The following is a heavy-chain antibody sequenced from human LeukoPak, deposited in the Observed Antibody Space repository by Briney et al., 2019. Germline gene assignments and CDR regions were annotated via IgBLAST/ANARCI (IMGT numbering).Heavy chain of an antibody. D-gene: IGHD6-19*01. CDR1: GFTFSSYA. CDR3: AKDSSPSYSSGWYYFDY. V-gene: IGHV3-23*01. J-gene: IGHJ4*02. Sequence: GGSLRLSCAASGFTFSSYAMSWVRQAPGKGLEWVSAISGSGGSTYYADSVKGRFTISRDNSKNTLYLQMNSPRAEDTAVYYCAKDSSPSYSSGWYYFDYWGQGTLVPSPQ. CDR2: ISGSGGST.